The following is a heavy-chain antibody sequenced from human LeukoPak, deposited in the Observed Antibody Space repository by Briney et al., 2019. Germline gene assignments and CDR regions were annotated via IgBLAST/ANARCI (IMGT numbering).Heavy chain of an antibody. CDR2: VHHIGST. CDR3: ARDSVEMARIYYFDY. V-gene: IGHV4-38-2*02. J-gene: IGHJ4*02. D-gene: IGHD5-24*01. Sequence: SETLSLTCIVSGDSISSNYYWGWIRQPPGKGLEWIGSVHHIGSTYYDPSLKSRVTISIDTSKNQFSLKLTSVTAADTAVYYCARDSVEMARIYYFDYWGQGTLVTVSS. CDR1: GDSISSNYY.